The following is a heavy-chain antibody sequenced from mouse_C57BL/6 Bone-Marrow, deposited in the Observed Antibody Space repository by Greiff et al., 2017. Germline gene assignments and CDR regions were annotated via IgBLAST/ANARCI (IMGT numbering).Heavy chain of an antibody. V-gene: IGHV1-81*01. CDR3: AKSSYYFDY. CDR2: IYPRSGNT. CDR1: GYTFTSYG. J-gene: IGHJ2*01. Sequence: QVHVKQSGAELARPGASVKLSCKASGYTFTSYGISWVKQRTGQGLEWIGEIYPRSGNTYYNEKFKGKATLTADKSSITAYMELRSLTSEDSAVYFCAKSSYYFDYWGQGTTLTVSS.